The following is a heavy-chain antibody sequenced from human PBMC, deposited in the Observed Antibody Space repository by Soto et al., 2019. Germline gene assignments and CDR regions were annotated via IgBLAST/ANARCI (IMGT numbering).Heavy chain of an antibody. V-gene: IGHV3-7*01. J-gene: IGHJ4*02. CDR3: SWSLTY. Sequence: GGSLRLSCAASGFPFSSSWMDWVRQAPGKGLEWVANIKGDGSQTSYVDSVKGRFTVSRDNAENALFLQMSSLRVEDTAVYYCSWSLTYWGQGVLVTVSS. CDR1: GFPFSSSW. D-gene: IGHD1-26*01. CDR2: IKGDGSQT.